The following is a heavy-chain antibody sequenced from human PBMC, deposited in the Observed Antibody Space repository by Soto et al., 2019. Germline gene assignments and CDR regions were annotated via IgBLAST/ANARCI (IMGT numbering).Heavy chain of an antibody. Sequence: SETLSLTCTVSGGSISSGGYYWSWIRQHPGKGLEWIGYIYYSGSTYYNPSLKSRVTISVDTSKNQFSLKLSSVTAADTAVYYCARALYDSVVITNLGYYGMDVWGQGTTVTVSS. V-gene: IGHV4-31*03. CDR1: GGSISSGGYY. J-gene: IGHJ6*02. CDR2: IYYSGST. CDR3: ARALYDSVVITNLGYYGMDV. D-gene: IGHD3-22*01.